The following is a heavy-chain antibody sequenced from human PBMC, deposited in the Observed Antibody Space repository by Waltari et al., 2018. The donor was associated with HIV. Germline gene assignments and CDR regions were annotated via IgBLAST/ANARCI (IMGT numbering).Heavy chain of an antibody. Sequence: EVQLVESGGGLVQPGGSLRLSCAASGFTFSSDWMHWLRQAPGKGLVWVSRIKSDGSDTYYADSVQGRFTISRDNAKTTLYLQMNSLRAEDTAVYYCARGISTAGPGYWGQGTLVTVSS. CDR3: ARGISTAGPGY. V-gene: IGHV3-74*01. CDR2: IKSDGSDT. D-gene: IGHD6-13*01. J-gene: IGHJ4*02. CDR1: GFTFSSDW.